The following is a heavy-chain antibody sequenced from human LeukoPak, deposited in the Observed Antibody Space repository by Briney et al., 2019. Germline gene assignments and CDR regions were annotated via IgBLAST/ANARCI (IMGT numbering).Heavy chain of an antibody. J-gene: IGHJ3*02. CDR1: GGSISSYY. Sequence: SETLSLTCTVSGGSISSYYWSWIRQPPGKGREWIGYIYYSGSTNYNPSLKSRVTISVDTSKNQFSLKLSSVTAADTAVYYCARAFRVVPARYRAKGAFDIWGQGTMVTVSS. CDR2: IYYSGST. CDR3: ARAFRVVPARYRAKGAFDI. D-gene: IGHD2-2*01. V-gene: IGHV4-59*01.